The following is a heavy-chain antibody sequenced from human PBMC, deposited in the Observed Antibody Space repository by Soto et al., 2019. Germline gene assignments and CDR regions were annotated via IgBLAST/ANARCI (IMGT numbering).Heavy chain of an antibody. V-gene: IGHV3-30*18. Sequence: QVQLVESGGGVVQPGRSLRLSCAASGFTFSSYGMHWVRQAPGKGLEGVAVISYNGSNKYNAESVKGRFTIPRDNPKNTLYLPMTSLRAADAAVYYCAKDQVRVVVAAAFDYWGQGTLVTVSS. CDR2: ISYNGSNK. D-gene: IGHD2-15*01. J-gene: IGHJ4*02. CDR3: AKDQVRVVVAAAFDY. CDR1: GFTFSSYG.